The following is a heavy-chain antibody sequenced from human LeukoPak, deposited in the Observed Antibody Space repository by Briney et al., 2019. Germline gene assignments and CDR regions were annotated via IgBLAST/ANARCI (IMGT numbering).Heavy chain of an antibody. CDR2: ISGGGGST. V-gene: IGHV3-23*01. J-gene: IGHJ1*01. CDR1: GFTFSSYA. CDR3: AKDKVEFAVEQYFQH. Sequence: GGSLRLSCAASGFTFSSYAMSWVRQAPGKGLEWVSAISGGGGSTYYADSVKGRFTISRDNSKNTLYLQMNSLRAEDTAVYYCAKDKVEFAVEQYFQHWGQGTLVTVSS. D-gene: IGHD3-3*01.